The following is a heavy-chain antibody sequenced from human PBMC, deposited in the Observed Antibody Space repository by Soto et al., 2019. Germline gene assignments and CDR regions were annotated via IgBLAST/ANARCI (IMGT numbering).Heavy chain of an antibody. Sequence: QVQLVESGGGVVQPGRSLRLSCAASGFTFSSYGMHWVRQAPGKGLEWVAVISYDGSNKYYADSVKGRFTISRDNSKNTLYLQMNSLRAEDTAVYYCAKDSSRKGAYWGQGTLVTVSS. CDR2: ISYDGSNK. J-gene: IGHJ4*02. CDR1: GFTFSSYG. V-gene: IGHV3-30*18. CDR3: AKDSSRKGAY.